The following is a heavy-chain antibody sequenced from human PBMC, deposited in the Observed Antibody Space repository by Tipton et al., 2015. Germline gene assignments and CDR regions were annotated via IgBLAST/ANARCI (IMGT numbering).Heavy chain of an antibody. D-gene: IGHD1-26*01. CDR3: TKDLLGTAPTAFDS. J-gene: IGHJ4*02. CDR1: GFVFDDFA. CDR2: TDWNGGVL. Sequence: QLVQSGGALVHPGRSLRLSCAASGFVFDDFAMHWVRLTPGKGLEWVSGTDWNGGVLGYTDSVKGRFTISRDNSKNSLYLQMNSLKTEDTAIYFCTKDLLGTAPTAFDSWGQGTLVTVSS. V-gene: IGHV3-9*01.